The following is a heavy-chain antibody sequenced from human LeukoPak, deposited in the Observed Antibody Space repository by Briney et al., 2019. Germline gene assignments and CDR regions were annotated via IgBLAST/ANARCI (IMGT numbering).Heavy chain of an antibody. D-gene: IGHD6-6*01. V-gene: IGHV1-46*01. J-gene: IGHJ4*02. CDR2: INPSGGSA. Sequence: GASVKVSCKASGYTFTSYYMHWVRQAPGQGLEWMGIINPSGGSASYAQKFQGRVTMTRDTSTSTVYMELSSLRSEDTAVYYCARVMAKSSIAASLDYWGQGTLVTVSS. CDR3: ARVMAKSSIAASLDY. CDR1: GYTFTSYY.